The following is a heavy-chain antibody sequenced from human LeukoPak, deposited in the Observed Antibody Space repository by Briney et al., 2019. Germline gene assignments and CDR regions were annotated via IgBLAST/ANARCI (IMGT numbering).Heavy chain of an antibody. Sequence: GRSLRLSCAASGFTFSSYAMHWVRQAPGKGLEWVAVISYDGSNKYYADSVKGRFTISRDNSKNTLYLQMNSLRAEDTAVYYCARDLPEYCSSTSCYTLFYGMDVWGQGTTVTVSS. CDR3: ARDLPEYCSSTSCYTLFYGMDV. D-gene: IGHD2-2*02. CDR1: GFTFSSYA. J-gene: IGHJ6*02. CDR2: ISYDGSNK. V-gene: IGHV3-30-3*01.